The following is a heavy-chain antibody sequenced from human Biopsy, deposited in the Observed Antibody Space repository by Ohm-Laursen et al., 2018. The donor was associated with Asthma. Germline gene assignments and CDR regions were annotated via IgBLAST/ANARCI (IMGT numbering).Heavy chain of an antibody. CDR1: GDSISSRGGHY. Sequence: SQTLSLTCIVSGDSISSRGGHYWSWIRQHPGKGLEWIGYIYYSGSTYYNPSLKSRVSISLDTSKNQFSLSLTSVTAADTAVYYCARTTYGHDGFDPWGQGTLVTVSS. J-gene: IGHJ5*02. CDR2: IYYSGST. CDR3: ARTTYGHDGFDP. D-gene: IGHD4-17*01. V-gene: IGHV4-31*03.